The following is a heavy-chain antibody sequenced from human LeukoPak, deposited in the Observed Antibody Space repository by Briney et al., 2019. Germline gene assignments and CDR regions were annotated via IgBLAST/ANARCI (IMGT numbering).Heavy chain of an antibody. CDR2: IYPGDSDT. V-gene: IGHV5-51*01. CDR1: GYSFTSYW. CDR3: ARRSRGLRFLEWLSDDY. J-gene: IGHJ4*02. Sequence: GESLKISCKGSGYSFTSYWIGWVRQMPGKGLEWMGIIYPGDSDTRYSPSFQGQATISADKSISTAYLQWSSLKASDTAMYYCARRSRGLRFLEWLSDDYWGQGTLVTVSS. D-gene: IGHD3-3*01.